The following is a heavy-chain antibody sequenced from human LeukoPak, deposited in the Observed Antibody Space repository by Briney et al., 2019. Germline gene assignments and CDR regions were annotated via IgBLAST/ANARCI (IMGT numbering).Heavy chain of an antibody. CDR3: ARANWGHPMYYFDY. Sequence: GGSLRFSCAASGFTVSCNYRSWVRQAPGKGLEGVSIIYSGGSTYYADSVKGRFTISRDNSKNTLYLQRNSLRAEDTAVYYCARANWGHPMYYFDYWGQGTLVTVSS. V-gene: IGHV3-66*01. CDR2: IYSGGST. D-gene: IGHD7-27*01. J-gene: IGHJ4*02. CDR1: GFTVSCNY.